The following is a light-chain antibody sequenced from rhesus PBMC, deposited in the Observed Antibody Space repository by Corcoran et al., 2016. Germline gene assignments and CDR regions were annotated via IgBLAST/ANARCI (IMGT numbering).Light chain of an antibody. CDR2: EAS. CDR1: QGITND. J-gene: IGKJ1*01. CDR3: QHYYSTPPT. Sequence: DIQMTQSPSSLSASVGDRVTITCRASQGITNDLAWYKQKTGENPKLRIYEASSLQSGIPYRFSGSGSGTDFTLTISSLQSEDVATYYCQHYYSTPPTFGQVTKVEIK. V-gene: IGKV1-25*01.